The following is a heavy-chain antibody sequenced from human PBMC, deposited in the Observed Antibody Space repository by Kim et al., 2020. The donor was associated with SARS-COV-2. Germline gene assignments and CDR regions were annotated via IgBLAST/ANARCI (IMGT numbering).Heavy chain of an antibody. CDR1: GFTFRDYW. CDR3: ARDGVIGSWYFDY. CDR2: IKEDGSVK. D-gene: IGHD3-10*01. Sequence: GGSLRLSCAASGFTFRDYWMTWVRQAPGKGLEWVANIKEDGSVKHYVDSVEGRFTISRDNAKNSLYLQMNSLRVEDTSVYYCARDGVIGSWYFDYWGRGTLVTVSS. V-gene: IGHV3-7*01. J-gene: IGHJ4*02.